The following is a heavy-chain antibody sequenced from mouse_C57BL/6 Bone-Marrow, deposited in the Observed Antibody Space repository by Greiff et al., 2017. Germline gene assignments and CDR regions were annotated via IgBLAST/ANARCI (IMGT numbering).Heavy chain of an antibody. Sequence: EVKLVESGGGLVQPTGSLKLSCAASGFTFTTSAMHWVRQAPGKGLEWVARLRSKSSNYATYYADSVKDRFNISRDNSQSMLYVQMNSLKTEDTAMYYCVVDSSDPGAMDYWGQGTSVTVSS. V-gene: IGHV10-3*01. CDR1: GFTFTTSA. D-gene: IGHD3-2*02. CDR3: VVDSSDPGAMDY. CDR2: LRSKSSNYAT. J-gene: IGHJ4*01.